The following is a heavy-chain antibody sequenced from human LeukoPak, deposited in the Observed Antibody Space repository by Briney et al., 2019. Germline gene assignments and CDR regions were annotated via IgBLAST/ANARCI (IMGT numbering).Heavy chain of an antibody. CDR3: ATKPKKLLIAAAAFDI. D-gene: IGHD6-13*01. CDR2: INPNSGGT. J-gene: IGHJ3*02. CDR1: GYTFTGYY. V-gene: IGHV1-2*02. Sequence: GASVKVSCKASGYTFTGYYMHWVRQAPGQGLEWMGWINPNSGGTNYAQKFQGRVTMTRDTSISTAYMELSRLRSDDTAVYYCATKPKKLLIAAAAFDIWGQGTMVTVSS.